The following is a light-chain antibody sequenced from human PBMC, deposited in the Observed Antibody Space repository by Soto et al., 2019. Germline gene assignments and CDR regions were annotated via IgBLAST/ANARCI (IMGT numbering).Light chain of an antibody. CDR3: CSYAGSDTMI. V-gene: IGLV2-23*01. J-gene: IGLJ2*01. Sequence: QSALTQPASVSGSPGQSITISCTGTSSNVGSYNLVSWYQQHPGEAPKLMIYEASKRPSGVSNRFSGSKSGNTASLTISGLQAEDEADYYCCSYAGSDTMIFGRGTKVTVL. CDR1: SSNVGSYNL. CDR2: EAS.